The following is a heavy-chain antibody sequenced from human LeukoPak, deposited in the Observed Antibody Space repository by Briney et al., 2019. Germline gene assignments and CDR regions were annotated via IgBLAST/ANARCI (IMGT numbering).Heavy chain of an antibody. D-gene: IGHD3-10*01. J-gene: IGHJ4*02. V-gene: IGHV4-38-2*02. Sequence: SETLSLTCTVSSGSFRTYYWGWIRQPPGKGLEWIGSIYHSGSTYYNPSLKSRVTISVDTSKNQFSLKLSSVTAADTAVYYCARQYITMVRGVILHFDYWGQGTLVTVSS. CDR3: ARQYITMVRGVILHFDY. CDR2: IYHSGST. CDR1: SGSFRTYY.